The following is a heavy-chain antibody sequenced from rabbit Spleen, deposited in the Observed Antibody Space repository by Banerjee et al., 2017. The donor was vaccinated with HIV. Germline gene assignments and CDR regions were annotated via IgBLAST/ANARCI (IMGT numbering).Heavy chain of an antibody. CDR2: IDTGSSGFT. V-gene: IGHV1S45*01. J-gene: IGHJ6*01. Sequence: QEHLEESGGGLVKPETSLTLTCKASGFSFSDRDVMCWVRQAPGKGLEWIACIDTGSSGFTYFASWAKGRFTISRTSSTTVTLQMTSLTVADTATYFCARDTGSSFSSYGMDLWGQGTLVTVS. CDR3: ARDTGSSFSSYGMDL. D-gene: IGHD8-1*01. CDR1: GFSFSDRDV.